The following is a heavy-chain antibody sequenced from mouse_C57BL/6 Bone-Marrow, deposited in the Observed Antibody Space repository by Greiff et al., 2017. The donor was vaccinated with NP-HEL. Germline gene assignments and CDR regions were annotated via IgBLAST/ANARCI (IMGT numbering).Heavy chain of an antibody. CDR2: IDPSDSYT. J-gene: IGHJ4*01. V-gene: IGHV1-69*01. CDR3: ARVVTTLYYYAMDY. CDR1: GYTFTSYW. Sequence: QVQLQQPGAELVMPGASVKLSCKASGYTFTSYWMHWVKQRPGQGLEWIGEIDPSDSYTNYNQKFKGKSTLTVDKSSSTAYMQLSSLTSEDSAVYYCARVVTTLYYYAMDYWGQGTSVTVSS. D-gene: IGHD2-5*01.